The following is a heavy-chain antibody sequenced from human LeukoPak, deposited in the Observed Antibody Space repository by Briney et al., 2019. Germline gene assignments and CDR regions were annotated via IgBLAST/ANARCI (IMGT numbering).Heavy chain of an antibody. CDR2: INGGSGNT. D-gene: IGHD3-9*01. CDR3: ARAPYYDILTGYYTWFDP. J-gene: IGHJ5*02. V-gene: IGHV1-3*01. CDR1: GYTFSGYD. Sequence: AGSVRVSCAASGYTFSGYDMHWVRQAPGQRLEWMGWINGGSGNTKYSQTFQGRVTITRDTAANTAYMELSSLRSEDTAVYYCARAPYYDILTGYYTWFDPSGQGTLVTVSS.